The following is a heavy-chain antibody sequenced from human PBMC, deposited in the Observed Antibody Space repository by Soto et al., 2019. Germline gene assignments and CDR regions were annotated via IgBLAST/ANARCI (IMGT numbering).Heavy chain of an antibody. V-gene: IGHV1-69*01. J-gene: IGHJ6*02. CDR1: GGTFNKYA. CDR3: SIVTAYGMDV. D-gene: IGHD2-15*01. CDR2: IIPVYGTP. Sequence: QVQLEQSGAEVKKPGSSLKVSCKATGGTFNKYAISWVRQAPGQGLEWMAGIIPVYGTPNYAQRFQDRVTIVPDESTTTAYMDVNSLRSEDTAIYYCSIVTAYGMDVWGPGTTVIVSS.